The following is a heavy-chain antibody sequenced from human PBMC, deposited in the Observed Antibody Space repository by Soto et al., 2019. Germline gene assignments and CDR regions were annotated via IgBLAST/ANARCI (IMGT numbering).Heavy chain of an antibody. J-gene: IGHJ3*02. D-gene: IGHD2-2*01. Sequence: GASVKVSCKASGGTFSSYAISWVRQAPGQGLEWMGGIIPIFGTANYAQKFQGRVTITADESTSTAYMELSSLRSEDTAVYYCARGGEDIVVVPAAAEANPFDIWGQGTMVTVSS. V-gene: IGHV1-69*13. CDR1: GGTFSSYA. CDR3: ARGGEDIVVVPAAAEANPFDI. CDR2: IIPIFGTA.